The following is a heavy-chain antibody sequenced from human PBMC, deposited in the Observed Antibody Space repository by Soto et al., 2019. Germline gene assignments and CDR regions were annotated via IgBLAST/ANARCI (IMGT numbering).Heavy chain of an antibody. CDR1: GFTVSSNY. CDR2: IYSGGST. V-gene: IGHV3-53*01. Sequence: EVQLVESGGGLIQPGGSLRLSCAASGFTVSSNYMSWVRQAPGKGLEWVSVIYSGGSTYYADSVKGRFTISRDNSKNTLYLQMNRPRAEDTAVYYCARDRVESGYPEYFQHWGQGTLVTVSS. CDR3: ARDRVESGYPEYFQH. D-gene: IGHD3-22*01. J-gene: IGHJ1*01.